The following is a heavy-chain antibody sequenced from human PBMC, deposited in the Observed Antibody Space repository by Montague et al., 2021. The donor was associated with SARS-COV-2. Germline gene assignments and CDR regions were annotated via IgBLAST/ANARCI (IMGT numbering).Heavy chain of an antibody. CDR2: INHSGST. D-gene: IGHD6-19*01. Sequence: ETLSLTCAVYGGSFSGYDWSWIRQPPGKGLEWIGEINHSGSTXXXPSXXXRVTISVDTSKNQCSLKLSSVSAADTAVYYCARGSRQWLVRPPHYYYFDYWGQGTLVTVSS. CDR1: GGSFSGYD. V-gene: IGHV4-34*01. CDR3: ARGSRQWLVRPPHYYYFDY. J-gene: IGHJ4*02.